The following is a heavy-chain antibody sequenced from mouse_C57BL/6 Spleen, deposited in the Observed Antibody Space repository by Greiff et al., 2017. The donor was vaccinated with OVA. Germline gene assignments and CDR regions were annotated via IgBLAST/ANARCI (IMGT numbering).Heavy chain of an antibody. CDR2: ILPGSGST. CDR3: ARGFYYYGSSYYFDY. Sequence: QVQLQQSGAELMKPGASVKLSCKATGYTFTGYWIEWVKQRPGHGLEWIGEILPGSGSTNYNEKFKGKATFTADTSSNTAYMQLSSLTTEDSAIYYGARGFYYYGSSYYFDYWGQGTTLTVSS. V-gene: IGHV1-9*01. J-gene: IGHJ2*01. D-gene: IGHD1-1*01. CDR1: GYTFTGYW.